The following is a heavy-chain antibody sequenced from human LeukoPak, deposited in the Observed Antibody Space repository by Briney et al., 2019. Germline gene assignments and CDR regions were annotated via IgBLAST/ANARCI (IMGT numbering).Heavy chain of an antibody. Sequence: LGESLKISCKGSGYSFPSNWIGWVRQMPGKGLERMGIIYPGDSDTRYSPSFQGQVTISADKSISTAYLHWSSLKASDTAIYYCATYAGSSSKYFQHWGQGTLVTVSS. CDR1: GYSFPSNW. CDR2: IYPGDSDT. CDR3: ATYAGSSSKYFQH. J-gene: IGHJ1*01. V-gene: IGHV5-51*01. D-gene: IGHD3-10*01.